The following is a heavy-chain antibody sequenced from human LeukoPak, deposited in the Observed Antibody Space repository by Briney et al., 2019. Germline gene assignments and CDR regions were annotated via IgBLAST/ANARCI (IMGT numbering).Heavy chain of an antibody. CDR2: ISGSGGST. J-gene: IGHJ6*02. CDR3: TSSYYDSSGWQGPMLYGMDV. V-gene: IGHV3-23*01. Sequence: PGGSLRLSCAASGFTFSSYAMSWVRQAPGKGLEWVSAISGSGGSTYYADSVKGRFTISRDNSKNTLYLQMNSLRAEDTAVYYCTSSYYDSSGWQGPMLYGMDVWGQGTTVTVSS. CDR1: GFTFSSYA. D-gene: IGHD3-22*01.